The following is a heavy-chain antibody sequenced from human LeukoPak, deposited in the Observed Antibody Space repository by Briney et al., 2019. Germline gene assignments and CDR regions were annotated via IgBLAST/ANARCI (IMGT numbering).Heavy chain of an antibody. D-gene: IGHD3-22*01. V-gene: IGHV3-74*03. Sequence: GGSLRLSCAASGFTFSTYWSHWVRQAPGKGMVWVSRISGDGSDTEYADSMKGRFTVSRNNAKNTLYLQMNSLRAEDTAVYYCARVRTDSSGYYYEGFDYWGQGTLVTVSS. CDR2: ISGDGSDT. CDR1: GFTFSTYW. J-gene: IGHJ4*02. CDR3: ARVRTDSSGYYYEGFDY.